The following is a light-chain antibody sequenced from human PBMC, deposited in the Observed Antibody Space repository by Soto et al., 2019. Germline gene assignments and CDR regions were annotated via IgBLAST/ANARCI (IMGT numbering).Light chain of an antibody. V-gene: IGKV3-15*01. J-gene: IGKJ1*01. CDR2: GAS. CDR3: RQYDIWPPT. CDR1: QSFSTN. Sequence: EIVMTQSPAILSVSPGERATLSCRASQSFSTNLAWFQQKPGQTPRLIFTGASTRATGIPARFTGSGSGTEFMLTISSLHSEDFAVYYCRQYDIWPPTFGQGTKVDIK.